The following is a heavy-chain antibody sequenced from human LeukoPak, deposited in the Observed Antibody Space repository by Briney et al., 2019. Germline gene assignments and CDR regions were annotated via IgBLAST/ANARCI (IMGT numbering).Heavy chain of an antibody. J-gene: IGHJ6*03. CDR3: ARVYCSGGSCHSPYYYYYMDV. V-gene: IGHV4-59*01. CDR1: GGSISSYY. CDR2: IYYSGST. Sequence: PSETLSLTXTVSGGSISSYYWSWIRQPPGKGLEWIGYIYYSGSTNYNPSLKSRVTISVDTSKNQFSLKLSSVTAADTAVYYCARVYCSGGSCHSPYYYYYMDVWGKRTTVTVSS. D-gene: IGHD2-15*01.